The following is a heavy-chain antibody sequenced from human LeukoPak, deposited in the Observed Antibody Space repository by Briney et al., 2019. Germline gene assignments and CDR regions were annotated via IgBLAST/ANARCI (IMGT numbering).Heavy chain of an antibody. V-gene: IGHV3-30*02. Sequence: GESLKISCAASGFTFSRHGMHWVRQAPGKGLEWVAYIWYDGSKKYYADSVKGRFTISRDNSKNTLYLQINSLRAEDTAVYYCAKDVGGAEDVWGKGTTVTVSS. CDR2: IWYDGSKK. D-gene: IGHD3-10*01. CDR3: AKDVGGAEDV. CDR1: GFTFSRHG. J-gene: IGHJ6*04.